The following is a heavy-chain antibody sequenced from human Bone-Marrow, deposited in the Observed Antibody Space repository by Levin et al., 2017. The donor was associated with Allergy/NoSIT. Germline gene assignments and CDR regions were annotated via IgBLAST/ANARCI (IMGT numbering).Heavy chain of an antibody. Sequence: SETLSLSCSVSGGSVSSISYYWGWIRQPPGRGLEWIGSMYWSGSTHYNPSLRSRVTLSVDTSKNQFSLRLSSVTAADTAVYYCASLTGAYDTLTGVLGGYFDYWGQGALVTVSS. D-gene: IGHD3-9*01. J-gene: IGHJ4*02. V-gene: IGHV4-39*01. CDR1: GGSVSSISYY. CDR2: MYWSGST. CDR3: ASLTGAYDTLTGVLGGYFDY.